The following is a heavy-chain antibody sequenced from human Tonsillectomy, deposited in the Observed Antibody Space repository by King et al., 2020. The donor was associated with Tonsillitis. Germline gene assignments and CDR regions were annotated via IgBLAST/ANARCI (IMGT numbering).Heavy chain of an antibody. CDR1: GGSFSDYF. CDR2: INHRGST. D-gene: IGHD2-2*01. J-gene: IGHJ4*02. V-gene: IGHV4-34*01. Sequence: VHLQQWGAGLLKNSETLSLTCAVSGGSFSDYFWSWIRQPPGKGLEWIGEINHRGSTKYNPSLKSPVTISVDTSKNQFSLKLTSVTAADTAVYYCASRDLPAATPLDYWGRGTLVTVSS. CDR3: ASRDLPAATPLDY.